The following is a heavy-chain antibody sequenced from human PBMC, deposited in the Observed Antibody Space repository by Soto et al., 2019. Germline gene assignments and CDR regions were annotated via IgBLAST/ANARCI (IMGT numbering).Heavy chain of an antibody. V-gene: IGHV3-21*01. J-gene: IGHJ3*02. Sequence: GVLRLSCAASVFTFSSYSMNWVRQAPGKGLKWVSSISSSSSYIYYADSVKGRFTISRDNAKNSLYLQMNSLRAEDTAVYYCAYYYYDSSGYVGAAFDIWGQGTMVTVS. D-gene: IGHD3-22*01. CDR1: VFTFSSYS. CDR3: AYYYYDSSGYVGAAFDI. CDR2: ISSSSSYI.